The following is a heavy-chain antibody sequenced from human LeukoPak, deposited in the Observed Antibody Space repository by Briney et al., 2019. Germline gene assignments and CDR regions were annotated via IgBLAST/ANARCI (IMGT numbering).Heavy chain of an antibody. V-gene: IGHV1-2*02. J-gene: IGHJ5*02. Sequence: ASVKVSCKASGYTFTGYYMHWVRQAPGQGLEWMGWINPNSGGTSYAQKFQGRVTMTRDTSISTAYMELSRLRSDDTAVYYCARDPEPSIAAAGTSWFDPWGQGTLVTVSS. CDR1: GYTFTGYY. CDR3: ARDPEPSIAAAGTSWFDP. D-gene: IGHD6-13*01. CDR2: INPNSGGT.